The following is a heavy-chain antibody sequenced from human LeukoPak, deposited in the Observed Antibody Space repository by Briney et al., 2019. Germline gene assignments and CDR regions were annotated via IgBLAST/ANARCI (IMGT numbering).Heavy chain of an antibody. D-gene: IGHD4-23*01. CDR3: ARDVSKRVVTLDDAFDI. Sequence: SETLSLTCTVSGGSISSSSYYWGWIRQPPGKGLEWIGSIYYSGSTYYNPSLKSRVTISVDTSKNQFSLKLSSVTAADTAVYYCARDVSKRVVTLDDAFDIWGQGTMVTVSS. CDR1: GGSISSSSYY. J-gene: IGHJ3*02. CDR2: IYYSGST. V-gene: IGHV4-39*07.